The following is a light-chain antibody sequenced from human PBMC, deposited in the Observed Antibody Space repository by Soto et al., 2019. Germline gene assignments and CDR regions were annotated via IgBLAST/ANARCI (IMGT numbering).Light chain of an antibody. V-gene: IGLV2-14*01. CDR1: SSDVGGYNY. J-gene: IGLJ1*01. CDR3: DSYTSTNTPYV. CDR2: QVS. Sequence: QSVLTQPAPVSGSPGQSITISCTGTSSDVGGYNYVSWYQQHPGKAPKLIIYQVSYRPSGVSDRFSGSKSGNTASLTISGLQAEDEADYYCDSYTSTNTPYVFGTGTKVTVL.